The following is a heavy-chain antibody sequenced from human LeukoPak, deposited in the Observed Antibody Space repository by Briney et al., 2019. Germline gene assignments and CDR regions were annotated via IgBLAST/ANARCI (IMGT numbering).Heavy chain of an antibody. V-gene: IGHV1-69*13. CDR1: GYTFSSYD. D-gene: IGHD3-22*01. J-gene: IGHJ4*02. CDR3: ARVPDSSGYFDY. CDR2: IIPIFGTA. Sequence: SVKVSCKASGYTFSSYDINWVRQAPGQGLEWMGGIIPIFGTANYAQKFQGRVTITADESTSTAYMELSSLRSEDTAVYYCARVPDSSGYFDYWGQGTLVTVSS.